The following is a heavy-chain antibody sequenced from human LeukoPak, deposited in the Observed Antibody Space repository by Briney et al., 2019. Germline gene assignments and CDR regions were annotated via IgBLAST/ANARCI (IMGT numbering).Heavy chain of an antibody. J-gene: IGHJ4*02. D-gene: IGHD1-14*01. CDR3: AREGLTTSS. V-gene: IGHV3-11*04. CDR1: GFTFSDHY. Sequence: PGGSLTLSCAASGFTFSDHYMTWLRQAPGKGLEWISFISGSGDTMFYADSVKGRFAISRDNAKNPVFLQMSSLRAEDTAMYYCAREGLTTSSWGQGTLVTVSS. CDR2: ISGSGDTM.